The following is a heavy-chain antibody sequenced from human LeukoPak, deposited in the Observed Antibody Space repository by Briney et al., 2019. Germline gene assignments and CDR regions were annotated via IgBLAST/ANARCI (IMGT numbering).Heavy chain of an antibody. D-gene: IGHD1-26*01. CDR3: ARDLGSGSGSYHY. V-gene: IGHV3-48*03. J-gene: IGHJ4*02. Sequence: GGSLRLSCAASGFTFSSYEMNWVRQAPGKGLEWVSYISSSGSTIYYADSVKGRFTISRDNAKNSLYLQMNSLRAEDTAVYYCARDLGSGSGSYHYWGQGTLVTVSS. CDR1: GFTFSSYE. CDR2: ISSSGSTI.